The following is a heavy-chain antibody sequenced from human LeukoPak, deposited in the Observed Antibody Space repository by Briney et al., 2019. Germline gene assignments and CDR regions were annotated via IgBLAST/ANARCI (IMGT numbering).Heavy chain of an antibody. CDR3: ARGLLWFGEFYYFDY. CDR2: IYRSGST. V-gene: IGHV4-61*09. J-gene: IGHJ4*02. CDR1: GGSISSGSYY. D-gene: IGHD3-10*01. Sequence: SETLSLTCTVSGGSISSGSYYWSWIRQPAGKRLEWIGHIYRSGSTNYNPSLKSRVTISVDTSKNQFSLKLSSVTAADTAVYYCARGLLWFGEFYYFDYWGQGTLVTVSS.